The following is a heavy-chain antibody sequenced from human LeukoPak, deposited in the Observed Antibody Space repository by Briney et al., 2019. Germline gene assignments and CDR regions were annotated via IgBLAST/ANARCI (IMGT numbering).Heavy chain of an antibody. D-gene: IGHD5-18*01. Sequence: PGGSLRLSCAASGFTFSTYNMNWVRQAPGKGLEWVSSISSSSTYIYYTDSVKGRFTISRDNAKNSLYLQMNSLRAEDTAVYYCALSGYGAEYFHQWGQGTLVTVSS. CDR2: ISSSSTYI. J-gene: IGHJ1*01. CDR1: GFTFSTYN. V-gene: IGHV3-21*01. CDR3: ALSGYGAEYFHQ.